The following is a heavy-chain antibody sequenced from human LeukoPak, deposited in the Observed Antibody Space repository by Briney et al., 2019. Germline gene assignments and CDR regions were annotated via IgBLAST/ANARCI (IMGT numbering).Heavy chain of an antibody. D-gene: IGHD4-17*01. CDR3: ARDLVTVTKGFDT. Sequence: PSETLSLTCTVSGDSFSSHYWTWIRQPPGKGLEWIGYISYRGSTNYNPSLKSRVTISIDTSKNQFSLKLSSVTAADTAVYYCARDLVTVTKGFDTWGHGTMVSVSS. V-gene: IGHV4-59*11. CDR2: ISYRGST. CDR1: GDSFSSHY. J-gene: IGHJ3*02.